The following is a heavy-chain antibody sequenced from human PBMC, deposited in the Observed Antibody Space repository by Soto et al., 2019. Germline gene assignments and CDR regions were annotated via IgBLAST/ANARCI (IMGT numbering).Heavy chain of an antibody. J-gene: IGHJ4*02. CDR3: ARIHWAQSSLDY. CDR2: VTHSGTA. CDR1: GGSIDSGAFS. D-gene: IGHD6-19*01. Sequence: SETLSLTCAVSGGSIDSGAFSLSGIRQPPGKGLEWIGYVTHSGTAYSIPSLNGRLTLSVDSSQTQFSLKLTSVTAADSAFYYCARIHWAQSSLDYWGRGILVTVSS. V-gene: IGHV4-30-2*01.